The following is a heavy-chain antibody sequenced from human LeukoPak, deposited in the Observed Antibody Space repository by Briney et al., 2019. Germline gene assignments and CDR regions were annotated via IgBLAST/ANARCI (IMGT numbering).Heavy chain of an antibody. V-gene: IGHV1-69*04. D-gene: IGHD4-17*01. CDR2: IIPILGIA. J-gene: IGHJ3*02. CDR3: AKGPYGDYDGGAFDI. CDR1: GGTFSSYA. Sequence: ASVKVSCKASGGTFSSYAMSWVRQAPGQGLEWMGRIIPILGIANYAQKFQGRVTITADKSTSTAYMELSSLRSEDTAVYYCAKGPYGDYDGGAFDIWGQGTMVTVSS.